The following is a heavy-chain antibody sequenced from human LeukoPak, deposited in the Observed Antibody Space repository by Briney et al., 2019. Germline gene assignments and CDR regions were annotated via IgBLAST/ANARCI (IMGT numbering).Heavy chain of an antibody. CDR3: ARDIPLAGEEEGPNWFDP. Sequence: PGGSLRLSCAASGFTLSSYWMSWVRQAPGKGLEWVANIKQDGSEKYYVDSVKGRFTISRDNAKNSLYLQMNSLRAEDTAVYYCARDIPLAGEEEGPNWFDPWGQGTLVTVSS. CDR2: IKQDGSEK. J-gene: IGHJ5*02. CDR1: GFTLSSYW. D-gene: IGHD6-19*01. V-gene: IGHV3-7*03.